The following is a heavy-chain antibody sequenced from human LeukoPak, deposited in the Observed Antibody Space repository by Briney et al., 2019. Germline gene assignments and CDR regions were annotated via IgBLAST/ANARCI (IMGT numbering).Heavy chain of an antibody. CDR1: GYSFTSYW. D-gene: IGHD3-16*02. V-gene: IGHV5-51*01. CDR3: ARPENDYVWGSYRLLY. J-gene: IGHJ4*02. Sequence: PGESLKISCKGSGYSFTSYWIGWVRQMPGKGLEWMGIIYPGDSDTRYSPSFQGQVTISADKSISTAYLQWSSLKASDTAMYYCARPENDYVWGSYRLLYWGLGTLVTVSS. CDR2: IYPGDSDT.